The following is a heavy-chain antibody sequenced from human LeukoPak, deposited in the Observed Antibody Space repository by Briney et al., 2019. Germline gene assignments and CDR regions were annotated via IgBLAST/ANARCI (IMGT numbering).Heavy chain of an antibody. CDR3: AKGLWDYYGSGIMYYTMDV. D-gene: IGHD3-10*01. CDR2: ISGSGGRT. Sequence: GGSLRLSCAASGFTSSGYWMAWVPQAPGKGLEWVSTISGSGGRTYYADSVKGRFTISRDNSKNTLYLQVNSLRAEDTAVYYCAKGLWDYYGSGIMYYTMDVWGQGTTVTASS. CDR1: GFTSSGYW. J-gene: IGHJ6*02. V-gene: IGHV3-23*01.